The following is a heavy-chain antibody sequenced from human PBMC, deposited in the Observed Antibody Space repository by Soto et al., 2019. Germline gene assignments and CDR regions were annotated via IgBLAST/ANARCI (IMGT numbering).Heavy chain of an antibody. J-gene: IGHJ4*02. CDR3: ARDSDSSDY. CDR1: GVSISSGDYY. CDR2: IYYSGST. V-gene: IGHV4-30-4*01. D-gene: IGHD3-22*01. Sequence: TLSLTCTVSGVSISSGDYYWSWSRQPPGKGLEWIGYIYYSGSTYYNQSLKSRVTISVDTSKNQLSLKLSSVTDADTAVYYCARDSDSSDYWGQGVLVTVST.